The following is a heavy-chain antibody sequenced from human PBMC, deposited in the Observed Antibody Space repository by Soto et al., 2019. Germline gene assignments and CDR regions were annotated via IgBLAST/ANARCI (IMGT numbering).Heavy chain of an antibody. CDR3: ARLHCDSPNCVPLDP. CDR2: IYYSGTS. J-gene: IGHJ5*02. D-gene: IGHD2-2*01. CDR1: GGSISDDTYY. V-gene: IGHV4-39*01. Sequence: QLQLQESGPGLVKPSETLSLTCTVSGGSISDDTYYWGWIRQPPGKGLEWIGSIYYSGTSSYNPSLKSRVTMSGDTSNKQLSLRLSSVTAADTAVYYCARLHCDSPNCVPLDPWGQGTLVIVSS.